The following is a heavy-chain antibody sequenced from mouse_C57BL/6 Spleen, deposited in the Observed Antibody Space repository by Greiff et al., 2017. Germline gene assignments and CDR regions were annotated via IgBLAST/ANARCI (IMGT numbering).Heavy chain of an antibody. CDR3: TRGGDYDVGGFAY. CDR1: GYTFTDYE. V-gene: IGHV1-15*01. CDR2: IDPETGGT. Sequence: QVQLKESGAELVRPGASVTLSCKASGYTFTDYEMHWVKQTPVHGLEWIGAIDPETGGTAYNQKFKGKAILTADKSSSTAYMELRSLTSEDSAVYYCTRGGDYDVGGFAYGGQGTLVTVSA. D-gene: IGHD2-4*01. J-gene: IGHJ3*01.